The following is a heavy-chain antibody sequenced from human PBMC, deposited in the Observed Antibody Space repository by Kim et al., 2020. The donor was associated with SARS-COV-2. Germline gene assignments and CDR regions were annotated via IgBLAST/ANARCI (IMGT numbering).Heavy chain of an antibody. Sequence: ASVKVSCKASGYIFSKNGMDWVRRAPGQSLEWMGWINIGDGNTEYSGKFHGRLTITRDTSASATYLELNSLTSEDTAVYYCARGGPFSGSGSPFDFWGQGTLVTVSS. CDR3: ARGGPFSGSGSPFDF. V-gene: IGHV1-3*04. CDR2: INIGDGNT. D-gene: IGHD3-10*01. J-gene: IGHJ4*02. CDR1: GYIFSKNG.